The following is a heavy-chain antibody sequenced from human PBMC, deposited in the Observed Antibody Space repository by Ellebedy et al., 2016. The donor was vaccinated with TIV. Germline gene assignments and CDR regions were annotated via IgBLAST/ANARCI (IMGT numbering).Heavy chain of an antibody. V-gene: IGHV3-30-3*01. D-gene: IGHD6-19*01. J-gene: IGHJ4*02. CDR3: ARGIAVAAYFDY. CDR2: ISYDGSNK. CDR1: GFTFSNYA. Sequence: GESLKISXAASGFTFSNYAIHWVRQAPGKGLEWVAVISYDGSNKYYADSVRGRFTISRDNSKNTLFLQMNSLRAEDTAVYYCARGIAVAAYFDYWGQGTLVTVSS.